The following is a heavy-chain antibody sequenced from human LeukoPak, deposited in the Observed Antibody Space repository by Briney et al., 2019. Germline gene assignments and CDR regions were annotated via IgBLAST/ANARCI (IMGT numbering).Heavy chain of an antibody. Sequence: GGSLRLSCAASGFTFSSYAMSWVRQAPGKGLAWVSHINRDGGLTNYADSVKGRFTISRDNARNTLYLQMNSLRADDTAIYFCAREEHRLAAAGTSAFDLGGQGTLVTVSP. J-gene: IGHJ3*01. D-gene: IGHD6-13*01. CDR1: GFTFSSYA. CDR2: INRDGGLT. V-gene: IGHV3-74*01. CDR3: AREEHRLAAAGTSAFDL.